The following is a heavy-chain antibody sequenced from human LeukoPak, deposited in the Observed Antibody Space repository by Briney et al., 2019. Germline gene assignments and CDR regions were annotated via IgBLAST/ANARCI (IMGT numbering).Heavy chain of an antibody. CDR3: TKDIKDSGTYYYYGLDA. D-gene: IGHD1-26*01. J-gene: IGHJ6*02. Sequence: GGSLRLSCVTSGLTFRGYDMFWVRQAPGKGLEWISYISSSTNRTHYADSVKGRFTISRDNTKNSLYLEMNSLRGEDTALYYCTKDIKDSGTYYYYGLDAWGQGTAVTVSS. CDR2: ISSSTNRT. CDR1: GLTFRGYD. V-gene: IGHV3-48*04.